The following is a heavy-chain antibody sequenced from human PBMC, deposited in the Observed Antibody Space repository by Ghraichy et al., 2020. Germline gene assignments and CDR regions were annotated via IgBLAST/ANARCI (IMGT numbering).Heavy chain of an antibody. CDR1: GYSISSGYY. J-gene: IGHJ6*03. CDR3: ARVLYSSSGTYYYMDV. Sequence: SETLFLTCAVSGYSISSGYYWGWIRQPPGKGLEWIGSIYHSGSTYYNPSLKSRVTISVDTSKNQFSLKLSSVTAADTAVYYCARVLYSSSGTYYYMDVWGKGTTVTVSS. CDR2: IYHSGST. D-gene: IGHD6-13*01. V-gene: IGHV4-38-2*01.